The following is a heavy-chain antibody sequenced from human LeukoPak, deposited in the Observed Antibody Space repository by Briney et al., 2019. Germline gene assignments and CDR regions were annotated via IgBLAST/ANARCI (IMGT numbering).Heavy chain of an antibody. J-gene: IGHJ6*02. CDR3: ARGRATITSLYYGMDV. V-gene: IGHV1-8*01. CDR1: GYTFTSYD. Sequence: GASVKVSCKASGYTFTSYDINWVRQATGQGLEWMGWMNPNSGNTGYAQKFQGRATMTRKTSISTAYMELSSLRSEDTAVYYCARGRATITSLYYGMDVWGQGTTVTVSS. CDR2: MNPNSGNT. D-gene: IGHD5-12*01.